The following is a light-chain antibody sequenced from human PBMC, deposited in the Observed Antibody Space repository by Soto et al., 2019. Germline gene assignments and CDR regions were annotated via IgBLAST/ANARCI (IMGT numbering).Light chain of an antibody. Sequence: QSALTQPPSASGSPGQSVTISCTGTSSDVGGYNYVSWYQQHPGKAPKLMISEVSKRPSGVPDRFSGSKSRNTASLTVSGLQAEDDADYYCSSFAGNNNLVFGGGTKLTVL. CDR3: SSFAGNNNLV. CDR1: SSDVGGYNY. V-gene: IGLV2-8*01. CDR2: EVS. J-gene: IGLJ2*01.